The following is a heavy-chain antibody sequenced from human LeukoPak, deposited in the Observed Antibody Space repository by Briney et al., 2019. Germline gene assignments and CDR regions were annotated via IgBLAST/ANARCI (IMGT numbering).Heavy chain of an antibody. J-gene: IGHJ4*02. CDR3: ARAGYCSGGSCRSLDY. CDR2: INPNSGGT. Sequence: ASVKVSCKASGYTFTGYYMHWVRQAPGQGLEWMGWINPNSGGTNYAQKFQGRVTMTRDTSISTAYMELSRLRSDDTAVYYCARAGYCSGGSCRSLDYWGQGTLATVSS. CDR1: GYTFTGYY. V-gene: IGHV1-2*02. D-gene: IGHD2-15*01.